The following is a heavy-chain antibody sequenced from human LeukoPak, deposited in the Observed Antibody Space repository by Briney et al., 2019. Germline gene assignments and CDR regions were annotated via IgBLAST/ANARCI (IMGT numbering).Heavy chain of an antibody. CDR1: GFIFNSYG. Sequence: GGSLRLSCAASGFIFNSYGMNWVRQAPGKGLEWVSSISSSSSYIYYADSVKGRFTISRDNAKNSLYLQMNSLRAEDTAVYYCAREIRCGMWGQGTLVTVSS. V-gene: IGHV3-21*01. J-gene: IGHJ4*02. CDR3: AREIRCGM. D-gene: IGHD1-1*01. CDR2: ISSSSSYI.